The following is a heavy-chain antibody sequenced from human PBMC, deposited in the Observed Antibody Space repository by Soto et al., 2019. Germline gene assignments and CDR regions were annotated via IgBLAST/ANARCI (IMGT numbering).Heavy chain of an antibody. CDR1: GGSISSYY. CDR3: ARLNSLKRGSGREWFDP. CDR2: IYYSGST. Sequence: SETLSLTCTVSGGSISSYYWSWIRQPPGKGLEWIGYIYYSGSTNYNPSLKSRVTISVDTSKNQFSLKLSSVTAADTAVYYCARLNSLKRGSGREWFDPWGQGTLVTVSS. D-gene: IGHD3-10*01. J-gene: IGHJ5*02. V-gene: IGHV4-59*08.